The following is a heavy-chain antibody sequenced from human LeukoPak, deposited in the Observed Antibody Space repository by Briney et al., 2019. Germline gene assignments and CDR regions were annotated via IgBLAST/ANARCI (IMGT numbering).Heavy chain of an antibody. J-gene: IGHJ3*02. V-gene: IGHV1-8*01. CDR3: AILGCKSGWSLSNAFDI. Sequence: ASVKVSCKASGYTFTSYDVNWVRQATGQGLEWMGWMNPNSGNTGYAQKFQGRVTMTRNTSISTAYMELSSLRSEDTAVYYCAILGCKSGWSLSNAFDIWGQGTMVTVSS. D-gene: IGHD6-19*01. CDR2: MNPNSGNT. CDR1: GYTFTSYD.